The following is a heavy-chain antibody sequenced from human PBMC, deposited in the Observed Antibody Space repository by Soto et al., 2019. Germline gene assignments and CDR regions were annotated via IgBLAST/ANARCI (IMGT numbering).Heavy chain of an antibody. J-gene: IGHJ4*02. CDR2: IYHSGST. Sequence: SETLSLTCAVSGGSISSSNWWSWVRQPPGKGLEWIGEIYHSGSTNYNPSLKSRVTISRDNSENTLYLQMNSLRAEDTAVYYCARTCSGGTCSFDYWGQGTLVTVSS. CDR1: GGSISSSNW. V-gene: IGHV4-4*02. CDR3: ARTCSGGTCSFDY. D-gene: IGHD2-15*01.